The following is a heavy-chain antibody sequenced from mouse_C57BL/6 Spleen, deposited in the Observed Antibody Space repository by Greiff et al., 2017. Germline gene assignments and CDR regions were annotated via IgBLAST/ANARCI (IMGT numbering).Heavy chain of an antibody. CDR1: GYTFTSYW. CDR2: IDPSDSYT. V-gene: IGHV1-50*01. CDR3: ARKDGSNYLDC. D-gene: IGHD2-3*01. J-gene: IGHJ2*01. Sequence: QVQLQQPGAELVKPGASVKLSCKASGYTFTSYWMQWVKQRPGQGLEWIGEIDPSDSYTNYNQKFKGKATLTVDTSSSTAYMQLSSLTSEDSAVYYCARKDGSNYLDCWGQGTTLTVSA.